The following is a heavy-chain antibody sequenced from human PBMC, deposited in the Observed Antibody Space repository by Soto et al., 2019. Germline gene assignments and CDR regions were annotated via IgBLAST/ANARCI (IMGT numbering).Heavy chain of an antibody. Sequence: EVQLVESGGGLVQPGGSLRLSCAASGLTLSSYYMSWVRQAPGKGLEWLGNIKGDGSDTHYVDSVKGRFTISRDNAENSIHLQMNNLRADDTATYYCARDPVTADWGQGTLVTVSS. CDR2: IKGDGSDT. CDR3: ARDPVTAD. CDR1: GLTLSSYY. J-gene: IGHJ4*02. V-gene: IGHV3-7*03.